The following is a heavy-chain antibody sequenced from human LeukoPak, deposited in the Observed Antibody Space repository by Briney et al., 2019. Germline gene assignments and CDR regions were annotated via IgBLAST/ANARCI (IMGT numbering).Heavy chain of an antibody. D-gene: IGHD3-22*01. CDR2: ISFDGYDK. Sequence: PGGSLRLSCAASGFTFNNYGMHWVRQAPGKGLEWVALISFDGYDKSYVDSVKGRFTISRDDSKNTLYLQMNSLRAEDTAVYYCAKVRYDSSGYQSPYFDYWGQGTLVTVSS. J-gene: IGHJ4*02. CDR3: AKVRYDSSGYQSPYFDY. CDR1: GFTFNNYG. V-gene: IGHV3-30*18.